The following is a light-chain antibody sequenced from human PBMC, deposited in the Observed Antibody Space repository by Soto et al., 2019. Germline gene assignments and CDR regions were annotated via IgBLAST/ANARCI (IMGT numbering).Light chain of an antibody. Sequence: EIVLTQSPGTLSLSPGARATLFCRPRQIVGSTHLAWYHQKPGQAPMLLIYGASTRASGIPDRFGGSGSGTDFTLTISRLETEDFAVYYCHQYGSSPQTFGQGTKVDIK. CDR1: QIVGSTH. CDR2: GAS. CDR3: HQYGSSPQT. V-gene: IGKV3-20*01. J-gene: IGKJ1*01.